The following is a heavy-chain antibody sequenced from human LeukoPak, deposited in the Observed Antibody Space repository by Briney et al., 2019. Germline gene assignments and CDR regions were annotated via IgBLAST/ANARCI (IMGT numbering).Heavy chain of an antibody. J-gene: IGHJ5*02. V-gene: IGHV4-31*03. CDR1: GGSISSGGYY. CDR2: IYSSGNT. CDR3: ARAQGVVAASNWFDP. D-gene: IGHD2-15*01. Sequence: SQTLSLTCTVSGGSISSGGYYWSWIRQHPGKGLEWIGYIYSSGNTYYNPSLKSRVTISVDTSKNQFPLKPSSVTAADTAVYYCARAQGVVAASNWFDPWGQGTLVTVSS.